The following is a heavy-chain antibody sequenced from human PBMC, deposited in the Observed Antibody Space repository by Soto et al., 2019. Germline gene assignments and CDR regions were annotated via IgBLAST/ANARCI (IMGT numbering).Heavy chain of an antibody. V-gene: IGHV5-51*01. J-gene: IGHJ6*02. D-gene: IGHD3-3*01. Sequence: GESLKISCKGSGYSFTGYWIGWVRQMPGKGLEWMGIIYPGDSDTRYSPSFQGQVTISADKSISTAYLQWSSLKASDTAMYYCARITIFGVAISYGMDVWGQGTTVTVSS. CDR3: ARITIFGVAISYGMDV. CDR1: GYSFTGYW. CDR2: IYPGDSDT.